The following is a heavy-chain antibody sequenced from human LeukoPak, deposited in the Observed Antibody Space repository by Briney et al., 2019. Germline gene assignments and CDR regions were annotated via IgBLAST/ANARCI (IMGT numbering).Heavy chain of an antibody. CDR3: AREGPRGYGSGSYFHYYYYMDV. Sequence: PSETLSLTCAVSGYSISSGYYWGWIRQPPGKGLEWIGSIYHSGSTYYNPSLKSRVTISVDTSRNQFSLKLTSVTAADTAVYYCAREGPRGYGSGSYFHYYYYMDVWGKGTTVTVSS. D-gene: IGHD3-10*01. V-gene: IGHV4-38-2*02. CDR2: IYHSGST. J-gene: IGHJ6*03. CDR1: GYSISSGYY.